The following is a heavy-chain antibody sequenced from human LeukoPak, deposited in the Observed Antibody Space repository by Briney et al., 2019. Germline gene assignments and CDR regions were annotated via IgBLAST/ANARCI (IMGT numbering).Heavy chain of an antibody. D-gene: IGHD5-18*01. CDR3: AKDQRSRYSYGFGIYYFDY. J-gene: IGHJ4*02. CDR1: GYTFTRYY. Sequence: GASVKVSCKASGYTFTRYYMHWVRQAPGQGLEWMGIINPSGGHTNYAQKFQGRVTMTRDTSTSTVYMELSSLRSEDTAVYYCAKDQRSRYSYGFGIYYFDYWGQGTLVTVSS. V-gene: IGHV1-46*01. CDR2: INPSGGHT.